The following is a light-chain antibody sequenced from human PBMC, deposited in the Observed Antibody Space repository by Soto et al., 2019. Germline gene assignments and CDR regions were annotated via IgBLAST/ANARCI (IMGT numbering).Light chain of an antibody. V-gene: IGKV1-5*01. CDR3: QQYNSYWT. J-gene: IGKJ1*01. CDR2: DAS. CDR1: QSISSW. Sequence: DIQVTQSTSKLSESVGDRVTMTFRASQSISSWLAWYQQKPGKAPKLLIYDASILESGVPSRFSGSGSGTEFTLTISGLPPDDFATYNCQQYNSYWTFGQGTKVDIK.